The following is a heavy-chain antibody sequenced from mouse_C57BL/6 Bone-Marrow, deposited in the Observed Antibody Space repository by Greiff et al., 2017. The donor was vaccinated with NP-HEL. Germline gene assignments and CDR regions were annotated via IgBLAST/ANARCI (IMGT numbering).Heavy chain of an antibody. J-gene: IGHJ1*03. D-gene: IGHD2-4*01. CDR2: SRNKANDYTT. CDR1: GFTFSDFY. V-gene: IGHV7-1*01. Sequence: EVKVVESGGGLVQSGRSLRLSCATSGFTFSDFYMEWVRQAPGKGLEWIAASRNKANDYTTEYSASVKGRFIVSRDTSQSILYLQMKALRAEDTAIYYCARDVGIYYDNWYFDVWGTGTTVTVSS. CDR3: ARDVGIYYDNWYFDV.